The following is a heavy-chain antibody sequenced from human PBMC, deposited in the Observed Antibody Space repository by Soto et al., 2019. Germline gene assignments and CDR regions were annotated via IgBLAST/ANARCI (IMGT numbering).Heavy chain of an antibody. V-gene: IGHV3-23*01. CDR2: ISGRGGTT. Sequence: EVQLLESGGGLVQPGGSLRLSCAASGFTFSSYTMSWVRQAPGKGLEWVSTISGRGGTTYYEDSVKGRFTISRDNSKNTLYLQMNSPRAEDTAVYYCAKDRYDSSGYFFNEYWGQGTLVTVSS. D-gene: IGHD3-22*01. CDR3: AKDRYDSSGYFFNEY. CDR1: GFTFSSYT. J-gene: IGHJ4*02.